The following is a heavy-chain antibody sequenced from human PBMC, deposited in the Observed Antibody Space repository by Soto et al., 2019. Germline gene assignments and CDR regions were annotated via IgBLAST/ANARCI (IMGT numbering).Heavy chain of an antibody. V-gene: IGHV3-23*01. CDR2: ISGSGGST. CDR1: GFTFSSYA. J-gene: IGHJ4*02. D-gene: IGHD3-22*01. CDR3: AKADFITMIVVVIPFDY. Sequence: GGSLRLSCAASGFTFSSYAMSWVRQAPGKGLEWVSAISGSGGSTYYADSVKGRFTISRDNSKNTLYLQMNSLRAEDTAVYYCAKADFITMIVVVIPFDYWGQGALVTVSS.